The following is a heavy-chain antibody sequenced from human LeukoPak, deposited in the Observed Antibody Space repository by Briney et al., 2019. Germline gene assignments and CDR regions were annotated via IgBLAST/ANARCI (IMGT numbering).Heavy chain of an antibody. CDR1: GGSVSSGSYY. V-gene: IGHV4-61*01. J-gene: IGHJ4*02. CDR3: ARDSDLGYCSGGSCNYYFDY. Sequence: SKNLSLTCTVSGGSVSSGSYYWSWLRQPPGKGLEWIGNIDYSGSTNYNPSLKSRVTISVDTSTNQFSLKLSSVTAADTAVYYCARDSDLGYCSGGSCNYYFDYWAREPWSPSPQ. CDR2: IDYSGST. D-gene: IGHD2-15*01.